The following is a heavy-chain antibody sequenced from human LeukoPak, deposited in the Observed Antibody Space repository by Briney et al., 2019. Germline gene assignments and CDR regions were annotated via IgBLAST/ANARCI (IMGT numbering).Heavy chain of an antibody. CDR2: IYYSGST. J-gene: IGHJ3*02. CDR1: GGSISSYY. V-gene: IGHV4-59*01. D-gene: IGHD3-22*01. CDR3: ARDTYYYDSSGYYCAFDI. Sequence: SETLSLTCTVSGGSISSYYWSWIRQPPGKGLEWIGYIYYSGSTNFNPSLKSRVTISVDTSKNQFSLKLSPVTAADTAVYYCARDTYYYDSSGYYCAFDIWGQGTMVTVSS.